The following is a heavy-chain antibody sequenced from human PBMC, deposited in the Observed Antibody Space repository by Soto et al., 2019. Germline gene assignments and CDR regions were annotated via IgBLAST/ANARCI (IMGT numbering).Heavy chain of an antibody. D-gene: IGHD4-17*01. CDR2: IYHSGST. Sequence: SETLSLTCAFSGFSISSGGYSWSWIRQPPGKGLEWIGYIYHSGSTYYNPSLKSRVTMTRDTSMSTAYMELSSLRSEDTAVYYCARGIKYGDYSRWFAPWGPGTLVTVSS. CDR3: ARGIKYGDYSRWFAP. J-gene: IGHJ5*02. V-gene: IGHV4-30-2*05. CDR1: GFSISSGGYS.